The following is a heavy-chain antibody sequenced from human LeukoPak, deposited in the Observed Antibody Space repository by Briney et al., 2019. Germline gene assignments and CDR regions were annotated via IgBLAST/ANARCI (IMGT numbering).Heavy chain of an antibody. J-gene: IGHJ4*02. Sequence: SETLSLTCTVSGGSISSSSYYWGWIRQPPGKGLEWIGRIYYSGSTYYNPSLKSRVTISVDTSKNQFSLKLSSVTAADTAVYYCARALAAAGTTDFDYWGQGTLVTVSS. CDR3: ARALAAAGTTDFDY. CDR1: GGSISSSSYY. CDR2: IYYSGST. V-gene: IGHV4-39*07. D-gene: IGHD6-13*01.